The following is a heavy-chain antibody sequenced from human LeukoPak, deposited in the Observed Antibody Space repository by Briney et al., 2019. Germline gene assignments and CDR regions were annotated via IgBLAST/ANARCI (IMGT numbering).Heavy chain of an antibody. J-gene: IGHJ4*02. D-gene: IGHD4/OR15-4a*01. CDR3: ARDEEGAIDY. CDR2: INHSGST. V-gene: IGHV4-34*01. CDR1: GVSFSGYY. Sequence: SETLSLTCAVYGVSFSGYYWSWIRQPPGKGLEWIGEINHSGSTNYNPSLKSRVTISINTSKNQFSLKLSSVTAADTAVYYCARDEEGAIDYWGQGILVTVSS.